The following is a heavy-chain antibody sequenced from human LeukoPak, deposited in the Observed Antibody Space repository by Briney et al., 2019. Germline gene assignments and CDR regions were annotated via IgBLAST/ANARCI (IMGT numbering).Heavy chain of an antibody. CDR3: AKEGGIDPGAFDI. Sequence: PGGSLRLSCAASGLSFSSYAMHWVRQAPGEGLEWVAFISYEGRDKFYAGSVKGRFTISRDNSKNTLYLEMNSLRTEDTAVYYCAKEGGIDPGAFDIWGQGTMVTVSS. CDR2: ISYEGRDK. CDR1: GLSFSSYA. J-gene: IGHJ3*02. D-gene: IGHD3-16*01. V-gene: IGHV3-30*04.